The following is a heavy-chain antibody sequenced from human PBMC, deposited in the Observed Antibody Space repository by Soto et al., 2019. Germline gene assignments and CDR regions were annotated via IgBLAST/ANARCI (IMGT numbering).Heavy chain of an antibody. D-gene: IGHD3-22*01. CDR1: GGSIMNYY. CDR2: VSHTWKT. Sequence: SETLSVTCIVSGGSIMNYYWAWMRQTPGKGLEWIGDVSHTWKTSYNPSPKSRATISVDPSKSALALKLTSVTAADRAVYYCARGSVDKVDSSGFYEYGGQGTLVT. CDR3: ARGSVDKVDSSGFYEY. J-gene: IGHJ4*02. V-gene: IGHV4-59*12.